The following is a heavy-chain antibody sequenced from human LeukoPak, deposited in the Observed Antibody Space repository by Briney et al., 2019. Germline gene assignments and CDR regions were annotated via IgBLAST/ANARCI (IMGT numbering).Heavy chain of an antibody. CDR2: IIPIFGTA. Sequence: ASVKVSCKASGYTFTSYGISWVRQAPGQGLEWMGGIIPIFGTANYAQKFQGRVTITADESTSTAYMELSSLRSEDTAVYYCARAPGGAFDIWGQGTMVTVSS. CDR1: GYTFTSYG. CDR3: ARAPGGAFDI. J-gene: IGHJ3*02. V-gene: IGHV1-69*13.